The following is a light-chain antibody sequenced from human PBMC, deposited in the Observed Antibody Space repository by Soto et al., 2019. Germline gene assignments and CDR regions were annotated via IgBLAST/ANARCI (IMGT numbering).Light chain of an antibody. V-gene: IGKV3D-15*01. CDR3: QQYDNWPPCT. J-gene: IGKJ2*02. CDR1: QSVSSN. Sequence: EIVMTQSPTILSVSPGERATLSCRASQSVSSNLAWYQQKPGQAPRLLIYGVYTRAPGIPARFSGSGSGTEFTLTISSLQSEDFAVYYCQQYDNWPPCTFGQGTKLEVK. CDR2: GVY.